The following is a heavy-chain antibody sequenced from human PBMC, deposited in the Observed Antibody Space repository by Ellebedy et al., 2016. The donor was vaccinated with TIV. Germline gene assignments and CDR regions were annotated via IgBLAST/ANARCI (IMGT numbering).Heavy chain of an antibody. D-gene: IGHD4-17*01. CDR3: ARDYADYYYGLDV. Sequence: AASVKVSCKASGYTFTDYYIYWVRQAPGQGLEWMGWINPNGGGTNYAQRFQGRVTMTRDTSINTAYMALSRLRSDDTAVYYCARDYADYYYGLDVWGQGTTVTVSS. CDR2: INPNGGGT. J-gene: IGHJ6*02. V-gene: IGHV1-2*02. CDR1: GYTFTDYY.